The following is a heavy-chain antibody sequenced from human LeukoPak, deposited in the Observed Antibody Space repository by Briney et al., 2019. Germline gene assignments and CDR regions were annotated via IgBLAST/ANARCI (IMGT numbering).Heavy chain of an antibody. D-gene: IGHD6-19*01. CDR2: ISYDGSSK. V-gene: IGHV3-30-3*01. J-gene: IGHJ3*02. Sequence: GGSLRLSCAASGFTFSSYTMHWVRQAPGKGLEWVALISYDGSSKYYADSVKGRFTISRDNSKNTLYLQMNSLRAEDTAVYYCARGQQWLLDAFDIWGQGTMVTVSS. CDR3: ARGQQWLLDAFDI. CDR1: GFTFSSYT.